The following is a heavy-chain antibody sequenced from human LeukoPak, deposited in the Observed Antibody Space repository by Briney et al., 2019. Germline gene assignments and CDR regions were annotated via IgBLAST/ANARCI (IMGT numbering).Heavy chain of an antibody. CDR1: GGSMSSYY. Sequence: SETPSLTCTVSGGSMSSYYWSWIRQPAGKGLEWIGRVYSSGSSNYNPSLESRVTMSLDTSKKPFSLRLTSVTAADTAVYYCARAYYYDSSGYYHGHENFDYWGQGILVTVSS. J-gene: IGHJ4*02. D-gene: IGHD3-22*01. CDR3: ARAYYYDSSGYYHGHENFDY. V-gene: IGHV4-4*07. CDR2: VYSSGSS.